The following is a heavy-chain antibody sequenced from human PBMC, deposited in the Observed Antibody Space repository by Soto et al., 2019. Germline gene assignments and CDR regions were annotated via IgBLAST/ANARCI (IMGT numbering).Heavy chain of an antibody. J-gene: IGHJ4*02. D-gene: IGHD4-17*01. CDR3: ARDRTVDYVDYYFDY. V-gene: IGHV4-4*07. Sequence: SETLSLTCTVSDDSIYTYYWSWIGQPAGKGLEWIGRIYTNGSTNSKPSLRSRLTMSVDRSKHQLSLKLSSVTAADTAVYYCARDRTVDYVDYYFDYWGRGTLVTVSS. CDR2: IYTNGST. CDR1: DDSIYTYY.